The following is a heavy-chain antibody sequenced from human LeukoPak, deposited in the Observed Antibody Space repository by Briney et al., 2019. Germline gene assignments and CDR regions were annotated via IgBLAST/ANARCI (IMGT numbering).Heavy chain of an antibody. D-gene: IGHD6-13*01. CDR3: ARVYSSSLGGYYFDY. J-gene: IGHJ4*02. Sequence: SETLSLTCTVSGGSISYYYWNWIRQPPGKGLEWIGYIYYSGSTNYNPSLKSRVTISVDTSKNQFSLKLSSLTAADTAVYYCARVYSSSLGGYYFDYWGQGTLVTVSS. V-gene: IGHV4-59*01. CDR2: IYYSGST. CDR1: GGSISYYY.